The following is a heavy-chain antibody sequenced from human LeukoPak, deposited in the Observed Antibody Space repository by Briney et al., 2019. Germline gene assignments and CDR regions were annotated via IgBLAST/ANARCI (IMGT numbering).Heavy chain of an antibody. CDR2: ISYDGSNK. CDR3: AKDRGGWYGGYFDY. CDR1: GFTFSSYG. Sequence: QPGRSLRLSCAASGFTFSSYGMHWVRQAPGKGLEWVAVISYDGSNKYYADSVKGRFTISRDNSKNTLYLQMNSLRAEDTAVYYCAKDRGGWYGGYFDYWGQGTLVTVSS. D-gene: IGHD6-19*01. J-gene: IGHJ4*02. V-gene: IGHV3-30*18.